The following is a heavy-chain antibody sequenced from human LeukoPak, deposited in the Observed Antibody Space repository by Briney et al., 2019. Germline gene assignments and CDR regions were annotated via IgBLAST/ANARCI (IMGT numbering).Heavy chain of an antibody. J-gene: IGHJ4*02. Sequence: GGSLRLSCAASGFTFNNARMNWVRQAPGKGLEWVGHIKSKGDGGTTDYTAPVKGRFTISRDDSKNTLYLQMNSLKTEDTAVYYCSTDFVIGGWNYNYWGQGALVTVSS. CDR2: IKSKGDGGTT. V-gene: IGHV3-15*07. CDR3: STDFVIGGWNYNY. D-gene: IGHD1-7*01. CDR1: GFTFNNAR.